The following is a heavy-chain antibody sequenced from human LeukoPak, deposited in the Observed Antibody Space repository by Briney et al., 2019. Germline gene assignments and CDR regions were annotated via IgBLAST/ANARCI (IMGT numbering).Heavy chain of an antibody. CDR3: AKDAVAVAGYFDY. Sequence: GGSLRLSCAASGFTFSSYGMHWVRQAPGKGLEWVSAISGSGGSTYYADSVKGRFAISRDNSKNTLYLQMNSLRAEDTAVYYCAKDAVAVAGYFDYWGQGTLVTVSS. CDR1: GFTFSSYG. J-gene: IGHJ4*02. D-gene: IGHD6-19*01. V-gene: IGHV3-23*01. CDR2: ISGSGGST.